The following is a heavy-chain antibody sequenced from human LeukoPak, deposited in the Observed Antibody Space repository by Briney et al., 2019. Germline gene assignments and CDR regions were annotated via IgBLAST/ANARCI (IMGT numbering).Heavy chain of an antibody. V-gene: IGHV3-15*01. CDR1: GSTFSNAW. J-gene: IGHJ4*02. CDR2: IKSKTDGGTT. CDR3: TTQGPYDILTGFGYYFDY. Sequence: GGSLRLSCAASGSTFSNAWMSWVRQAPGKGLEWVGRIKSKTDGGTTDYAAPVKGRFTISRDDSKNTLYLQMNSLKTEDTAVYYCTTQGPYDILTGFGYYFDYWGQGTLVTVSS. D-gene: IGHD3-9*01.